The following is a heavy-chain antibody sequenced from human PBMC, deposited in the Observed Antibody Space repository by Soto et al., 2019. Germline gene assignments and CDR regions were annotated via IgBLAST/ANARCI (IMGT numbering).Heavy chain of an antibody. V-gene: IGHV3-7*05. CDR2: IKQDGSEK. CDR1: GFTFSNYW. D-gene: IGHD3-22*01. J-gene: IGHJ4*02. Sequence: GGSLRLSCAASGFTFSNYWMSWVRQAPGKGLEWVANIKQDGSEKYYVDSVKGRFTISGDNAKNSLYLQMNSLRAEDTAVFYCARGGYYFGSWGQGTQVTVSS. CDR3: ARGGYYFGS.